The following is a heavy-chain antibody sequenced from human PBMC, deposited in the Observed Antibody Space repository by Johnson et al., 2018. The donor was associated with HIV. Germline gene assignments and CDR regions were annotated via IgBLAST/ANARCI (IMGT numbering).Heavy chain of an antibody. Sequence: VQLVESGGGLVQPGGSLRLSCAASGFSVSSNYMTWVRQGPGKGLEWVSVINSGGTIYYADSVKGRFTISRDNAKNSLYLQMNSLRAEDTAVYYCARDRAFDIWGQGTMVTVSS. CDR1: GFSVSSNY. J-gene: IGHJ3*02. CDR3: ARDRAFDI. V-gene: IGHV3-66*01. CDR2: INSGGTI.